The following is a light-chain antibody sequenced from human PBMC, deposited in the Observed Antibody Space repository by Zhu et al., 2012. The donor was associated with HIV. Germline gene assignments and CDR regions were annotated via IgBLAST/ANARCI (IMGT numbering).Light chain of an antibody. CDR2: DAS. CDR3: QQLNTYPLFT. V-gene: IGKV1-9*01. CDR1: QSISSY. Sequence: DIQMTQSPSSLSASVGDRVTITCRASQSISSYLNWYQQKPGKAPKLLIYDASTLQSGVPSTFSGSGSGTEFTLTISSLQPEDFAIYYCQQLNTYPLFTFGPGTKVNIK. J-gene: IGKJ3*01.